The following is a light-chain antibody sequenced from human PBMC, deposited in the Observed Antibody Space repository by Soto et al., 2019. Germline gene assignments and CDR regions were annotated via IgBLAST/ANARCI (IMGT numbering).Light chain of an antibody. CDR2: GAS. Sequence: DIQMTQSPSSLSASVGDRVTITCRASQSISSYLNWYQQKPGKAPKLLIYGASRLQSGAPSRFSGSGTGTDFTLTISSLQPEDFATYYWQQSYTTPHFGQGTKLEIK. J-gene: IGKJ2*01. CDR1: QSISSY. CDR3: QQSYTTPH. V-gene: IGKV1-39*01.